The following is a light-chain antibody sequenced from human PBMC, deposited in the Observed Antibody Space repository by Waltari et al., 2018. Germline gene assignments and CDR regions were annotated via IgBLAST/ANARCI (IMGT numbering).Light chain of an antibody. J-gene: IGLJ3*02. CDR3: AAWDDSLSGWV. CDR1: SSNLGSNY. V-gene: IGLV1-47*01. Sequence: QSVLTQPPSASGTPGQRVTISCSGSSSNLGSNYVYWYQQLPGTAPNILIYRNNQRPSGVPDRFSGSKSGTSASLAISGLRSEDEADYYCAAWDDSLSGWVFGGGTKLTVL. CDR2: RNN.